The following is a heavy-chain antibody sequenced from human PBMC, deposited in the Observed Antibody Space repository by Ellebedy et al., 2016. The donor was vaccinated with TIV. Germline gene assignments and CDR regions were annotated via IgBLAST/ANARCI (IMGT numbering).Heavy chain of an antibody. CDR2: IVGSGA. V-gene: IGHV3-23*01. D-gene: IGHD5-18*01. J-gene: IGHJ4*02. CDR1: GFTFSRFA. CDR3: AKDRTPGDGYWVFDD. Sequence: PGGSLRLSCAASGFTFSRFAIIWVRQAPGKGLEWVSGIVGSGAQKYADSVKGRFTISRDNSKSTVDLQMNSLRVEDTAVYFCAKDRTPGDGYWVFDDWGQGTLVTVSS.